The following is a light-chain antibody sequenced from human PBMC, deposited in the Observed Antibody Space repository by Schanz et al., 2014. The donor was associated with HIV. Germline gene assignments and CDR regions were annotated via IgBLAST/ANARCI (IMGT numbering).Light chain of an antibody. CDR3: LQHNDWPWT. J-gene: IGKJ1*01. Sequence: EVVMTQSPATLSVSPGERATLSCRASQSVGTILAWYQQKPGQAPRLLIYGASTRATGIPDRFSGSGSGTEFTLTINSLQSEDVAVYYCLQHNDWPWTFGQGTKVEIK. V-gene: IGKV3-15*01. CDR2: GAS. CDR1: QSVGTI.